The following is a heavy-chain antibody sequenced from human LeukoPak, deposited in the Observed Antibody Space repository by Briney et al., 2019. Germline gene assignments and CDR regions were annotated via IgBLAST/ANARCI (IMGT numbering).Heavy chain of an antibody. V-gene: IGHV3-23*01. J-gene: IGHJ6*02. CDR1: GFTVSSYA. D-gene: IGHD3-9*01. Sequence: GGSLRLTCAASGFTVSSYAMNWVRQAPGKGLEWVSSISSSGSSTYHADSVKGRFTISRDNSKNTLSLQMDSLRAEDTAVYYCARDSAITIFFSPLMDVWGQGTTVTVSS. CDR3: ARDSAITIFFSPLMDV. CDR2: ISSSGSST.